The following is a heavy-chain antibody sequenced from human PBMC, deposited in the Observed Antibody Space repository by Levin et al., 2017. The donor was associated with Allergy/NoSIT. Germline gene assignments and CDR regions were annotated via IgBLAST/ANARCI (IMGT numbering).Heavy chain of an antibody. V-gene: IGHV3-33*01. Sequence: GESLKISCAASGFTFSSYGMHWVRQAPGKGLEWVAVIWYDGSNKYYADSVKGRFTISRDNSKNTLYLQMNSLRAEDTAVYYCASNFVDGSGSYYPFDYWGQGTLVTVSS. CDR2: IWYDGSNK. D-gene: IGHD3-10*01. J-gene: IGHJ4*02. CDR1: GFTFSSYG. CDR3: ASNFVDGSGSYYPFDY.